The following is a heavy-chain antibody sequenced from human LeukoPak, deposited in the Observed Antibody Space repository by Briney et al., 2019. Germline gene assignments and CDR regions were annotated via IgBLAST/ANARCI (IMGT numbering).Heavy chain of an antibody. Sequence: GGSLRLSCAASGFTFSSYGMHWVRQAPGKGLEWVAFIRYDGSNKYYADSVKGRFTISRDNSKNTLYLQMNSLRAEDTAVYYCAKLIVVVPAGTDFDYWGQGTLVTVSS. J-gene: IGHJ4*02. CDR2: IRYDGSNK. CDR3: AKLIVVVPAGTDFDY. CDR1: GFTFSSYG. V-gene: IGHV3-30*02. D-gene: IGHD2-2*01.